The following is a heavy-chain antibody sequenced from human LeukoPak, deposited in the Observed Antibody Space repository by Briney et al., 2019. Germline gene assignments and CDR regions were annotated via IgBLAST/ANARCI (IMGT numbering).Heavy chain of an antibody. CDR3: ARQTSKKYYYDSSGYPRSNYFDY. CDR1: GGSFSGYY. Sequence: PSETLSLTCAVYGGSFSGYYWSWIRQPAGKGLEWIGEINHSGSTNYNPSLKSRVTISVDTSKNQFSLKLSSVTAADTAVYYCARQTSKKYYYDSSGYPRSNYFDYWGQGTLVTVSS. D-gene: IGHD3-22*01. J-gene: IGHJ4*02. CDR2: INHSGST. V-gene: IGHV4-34*01.